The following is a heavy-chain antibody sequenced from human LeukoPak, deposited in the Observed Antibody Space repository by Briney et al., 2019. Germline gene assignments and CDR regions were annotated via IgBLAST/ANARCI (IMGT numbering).Heavy chain of an antibody. CDR2: INHSGST. Sequence: TPSETLSLTCAVYGGSFSGYYWSWIRQPPGKGLEWIGEINHSGSTNYNPSLKSRVTISVDTSKNQFSLKLSSVTAADTAVYYCAREYCSSTSCYGEGFDYWGQGTLVTVSS. J-gene: IGHJ4*02. D-gene: IGHD2-2*01. CDR1: GGSFSGYY. CDR3: AREYCSSTSCYGEGFDY. V-gene: IGHV4-34*01.